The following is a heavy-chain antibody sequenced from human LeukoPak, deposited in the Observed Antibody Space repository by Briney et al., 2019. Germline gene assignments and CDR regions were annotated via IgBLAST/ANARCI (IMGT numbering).Heavy chain of an antibody. J-gene: IGHJ6*03. D-gene: IGHD1-26*01. CDR1: GFTVSSNY. CDR2: IYGGGST. CDR3: ARVGGSYTYYYYYMDV. V-gene: IGHV3-66*01. Sequence: GGSLRLSCAASGFTVSSNYMSWVRQAPGKGLEWVSVIYGGGSTYYADSVKGRFTISRDNSKNTLYLQMNSLRAEDTAVYYCARVGGSYTYYYYYMDVWGKGTTVTISS.